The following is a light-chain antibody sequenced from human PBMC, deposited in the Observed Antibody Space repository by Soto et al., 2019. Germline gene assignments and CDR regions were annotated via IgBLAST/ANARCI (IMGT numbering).Light chain of an antibody. CDR3: QQYGSSPIT. V-gene: IGKV3-20*01. CDR1: QSVSSSY. CDR2: GAS. Sequence: EIVLTQSPGTLSFSPCQIDTLSCRARQSVSSSYLARDQQKTGQAPRLLIYGASSRATGIPDRFSGSGSGTDFTLTISRLEPEDFAVYYCQQYGSSPITFGQGTRPEIK. J-gene: IGKJ5*01.